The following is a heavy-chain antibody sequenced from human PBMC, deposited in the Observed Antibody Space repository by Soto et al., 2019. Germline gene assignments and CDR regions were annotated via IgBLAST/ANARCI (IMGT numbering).Heavy chain of an antibody. Sequence: GASVQGSCRASGRTFSSYAISWVRQAPGQGLDWMGGIIPIFGTANYAQKFQGRVTITADESTSTAYMELSSLRSEDTAVYYCARDRGIAARPVYYYYGMDVWGQGTTVTVSS. V-gene: IGHV1-69*13. CDR3: ARDRGIAARPVYYYYGMDV. J-gene: IGHJ6*02. CDR2: IIPIFGTA. D-gene: IGHD6-6*01. CDR1: GRTFSSYA.